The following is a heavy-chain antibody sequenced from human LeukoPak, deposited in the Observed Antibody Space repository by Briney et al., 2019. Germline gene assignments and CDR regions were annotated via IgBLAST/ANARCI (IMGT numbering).Heavy chain of an antibody. V-gene: IGHV1-69-2*01. J-gene: IGHJ4*02. D-gene: IGHD4-23*01. CDR2: VDPEDGET. CDR1: GYTFTDYY. Sequence: ASVKVSCKVSGYTFTDYYMHWVQQAPGKGLEWMGLVDPEDGETIYAEKFQGRVTITADTSTDTAYMELSSLRSEDTAVYYCAILLGGGNPDYFDYWGQGTLVTVSS. CDR3: AILLGGGNPDYFDY.